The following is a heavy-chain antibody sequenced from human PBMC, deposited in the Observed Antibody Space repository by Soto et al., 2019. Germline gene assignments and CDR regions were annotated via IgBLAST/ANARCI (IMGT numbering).Heavy chain of an antibody. Sequence: ASETLSLTCTVSGGSISSYYWSWIRQPPGKGLEWIGYIYYSGSTNYNPSLKSRVTISVDTSKNQFSLKLSSVTAADTAVYYCARSEMGYDFWSGYYTGPAPDYWGQGTLVTVSS. D-gene: IGHD3-3*01. CDR2: IYYSGST. CDR1: GGSISSYY. CDR3: ARSEMGYDFWSGYYTGPAPDY. V-gene: IGHV4-59*01. J-gene: IGHJ4*02.